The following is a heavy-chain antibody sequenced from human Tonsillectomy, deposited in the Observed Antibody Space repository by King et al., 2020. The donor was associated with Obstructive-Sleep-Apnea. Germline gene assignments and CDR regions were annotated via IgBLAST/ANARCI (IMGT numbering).Heavy chain of an antibody. V-gene: IGHV4-34*01. CDR2: INHSGST. Sequence: VQLQQWGAGLLKPSETLSLTCAVYGGSFSGYYWSWIRQPPGKGLEWIGEINHSGSTNYNPSLKSRVTISVDTSKNQFSLKLSSVTAADTAVYYCARGFSLCSSTSCYGAWFDPWGQGTLVTVSS. D-gene: IGHD2-2*01. J-gene: IGHJ5*02. CDR1: GGSFSGYY. CDR3: ARGFSLCSSTSCYGAWFDP.